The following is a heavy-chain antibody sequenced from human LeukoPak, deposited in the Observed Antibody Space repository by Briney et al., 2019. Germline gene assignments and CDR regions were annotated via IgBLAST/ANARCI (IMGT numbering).Heavy chain of an antibody. J-gene: IGHJ3*02. V-gene: IGHV1-8*01. D-gene: IGHD3-22*01. Sequence: ASVKVSCKASGYTFTSYDINWVRQATGQGLEWMGWMNPNSGNTGYAQKFQGRVTMTRNTSISTAYMELSSLRSEDTAVYYCATDSSSYDAFDIWGQGTMVTVSS. CDR2: MNPNSGNT. CDR1: GYTFTSYD. CDR3: ATDSSSYDAFDI.